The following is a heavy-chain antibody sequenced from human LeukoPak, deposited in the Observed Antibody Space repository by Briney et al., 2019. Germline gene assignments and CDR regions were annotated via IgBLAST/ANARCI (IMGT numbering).Heavy chain of an antibody. CDR1: GYTFTDYY. D-gene: IGHD6-6*01. V-gene: IGHV1-2*02. CDR2: INSNSGGT. J-gene: IGHJ4*02. Sequence: ASVRVSCKASGYTFTDYYMHWVRQAPGHGLEWMGWINSNSGGTNYAQKFQGRVTMTRDTSISTAYMELSRLRSDDTAVYYCARDEGIAARPDYWGQGTLVTVSS. CDR3: ARDEGIAARPDY.